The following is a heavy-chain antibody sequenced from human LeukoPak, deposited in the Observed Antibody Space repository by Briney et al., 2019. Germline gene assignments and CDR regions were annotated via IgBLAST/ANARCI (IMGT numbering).Heavy chain of an antibody. V-gene: IGHV1-69*13. CDR2: IIPIFGTA. Sequence: ASVKVSCKASGGTFSSYAISWVRQAPGRGLEWMGGIIPIFGTAKYTQKFQGRVTITADESTSTANMELSSLRSEDTAVYYCARADSPSDTAMITAPGYWGQGTLVTVSS. CDR3: ARADSPSDTAMITAPGY. J-gene: IGHJ4*02. D-gene: IGHD5-18*01. CDR1: GGTFSSYA.